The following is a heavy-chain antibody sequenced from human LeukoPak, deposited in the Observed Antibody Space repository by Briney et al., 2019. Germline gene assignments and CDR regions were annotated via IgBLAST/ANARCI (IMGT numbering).Heavy chain of an antibody. J-gene: IGHJ4*02. CDR1: GFTFSSYG. V-gene: IGHV3-30*03. CDR2: ISYDGSNK. Sequence: GGSLRLSCAASGFTFSSYGMHWVRQAPGKGPEWVAVISYDGSNKYYADSVKGRFTISRDNAKNTLYLQMSSLRVEDTAVYYCARGSPDSSSSVDFDYWGQGTLVTVSS. D-gene: IGHD6-6*01. CDR3: ARGSPDSSSSVDFDY.